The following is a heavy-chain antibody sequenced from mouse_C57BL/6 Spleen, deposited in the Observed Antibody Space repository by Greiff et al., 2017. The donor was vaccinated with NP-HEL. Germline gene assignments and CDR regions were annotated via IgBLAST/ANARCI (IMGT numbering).Heavy chain of an antibody. CDR2: IYIGNGYT. V-gene: IGHV1-58*01. J-gene: IGHJ4*01. Sequence: EVKLVESGAELVRPGSSVKMSCKTSGYTFTSYGINWVKQRPGQGLEWIGYIYIGNGYTEYNEKFKGKATLTSDTSSSTAYLQLSSLTSEDSAIYFCARGTTVVAPDAMDYWGQGTSVTVSS. CDR1: GYTFTSYG. CDR3: ARGTTVVAPDAMDY. D-gene: IGHD1-1*01.